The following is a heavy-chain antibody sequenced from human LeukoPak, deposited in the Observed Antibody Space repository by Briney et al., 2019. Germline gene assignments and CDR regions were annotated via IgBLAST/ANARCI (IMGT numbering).Heavy chain of an antibody. CDR1: GYTFTGYY. CDR3: ARDQSESHAFDI. Sequence: ASVKVSCKASGYTFTGYYMHWVRQAPGQGLEWMGWINPNSGGTNYAQKFQGRVTMTRDTSISTAYVELSRLRSDDTAVYYCARDQSESHAFDIWGQGTMVTVSS. J-gene: IGHJ3*02. V-gene: IGHV1-2*02. CDR2: INPNSGGT.